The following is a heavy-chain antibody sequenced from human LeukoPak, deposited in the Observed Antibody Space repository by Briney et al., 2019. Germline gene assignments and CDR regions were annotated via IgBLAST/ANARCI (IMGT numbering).Heavy chain of an antibody. J-gene: IGHJ4*02. CDR2: INPNSGDT. D-gene: IGHD1-26*01. CDR1: GYTFSAYY. CDR3: ARAAPRFGATSQY. Sequence: ASVKASCKASGYTFSAYYIHWVRQAPGQGLEWMGWINPNSGDTNYAQKFQGRVTMTRDTSISTVYMELSSLRPDDTAVSYCARAAPRFGATSQYWGQGSLVTVSS. V-gene: IGHV1-2*02.